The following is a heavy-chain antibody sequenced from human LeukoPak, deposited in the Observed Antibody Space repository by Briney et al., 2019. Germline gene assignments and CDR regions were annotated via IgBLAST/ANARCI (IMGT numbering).Heavy chain of an antibody. J-gene: IGHJ4*02. D-gene: IGHD1-26*01. CDR2: ISSSSTIK. V-gene: IGHV3-48*01. CDR1: GFSFSSYS. CDR3: AGTDSGSYSRWFDY. Sequence: PGGSLRLSCAASGFSFSSYSMNWVRQAPGKGLEWVSYISSSSTIKYYADSVKGRFTVSRDNAKNSLYLQMNSLRAEDTAVYYCAGTDSGSYSRWFDYWGQGTLVTVSS.